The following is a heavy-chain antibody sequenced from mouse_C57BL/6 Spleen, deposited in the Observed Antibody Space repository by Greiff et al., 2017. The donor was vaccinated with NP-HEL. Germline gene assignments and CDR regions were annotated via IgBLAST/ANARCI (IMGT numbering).Heavy chain of an antibody. J-gene: IGHJ3*01. CDR1: GFSLTSYG. CDR2: IWSGGST. CDR3: ARNGVYYGNYGGFAY. V-gene: IGHV2-2*01. D-gene: IGHD2-1*01. Sequence: VMLVESGPGLVQPSQSLSITCTVSGFSLTSYGVHWVRQSPGKGLEWLGVIWSGGSTDYNAAFISRLSISKDNSKSQVFFKMNSLQADDTAIYYCARNGVYYGNYGGFAYWGQGTLVTVSA.